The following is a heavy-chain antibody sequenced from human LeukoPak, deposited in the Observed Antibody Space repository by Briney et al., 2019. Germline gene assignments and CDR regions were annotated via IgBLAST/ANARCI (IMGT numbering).Heavy chain of an antibody. CDR2: IYYSGST. D-gene: IGHD2-2*01. V-gene: IGHV4-39*07. CDR1: GGSISSSSYY. Sequence: SETLSLTCTVSGGSISSSSYYWGWIRQPPGKGREGIGSIYYSGSTYYNPSLKRRVTISVDTSKNQCSLKLSSVTTGNTAVYYCAREAARIYQLLSSGGMDVWGKGTTVTVSS. CDR3: AREAARIYQLLSSGGMDV. J-gene: IGHJ6*03.